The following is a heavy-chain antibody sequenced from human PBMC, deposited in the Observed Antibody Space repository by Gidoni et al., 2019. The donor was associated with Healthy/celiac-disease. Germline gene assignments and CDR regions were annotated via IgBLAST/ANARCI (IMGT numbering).Heavy chain of an antibody. D-gene: IGHD3-3*01. CDR3: ARGIRFLEWLATNWFDP. J-gene: IGHJ5*02. V-gene: IGHV7-4-1*02. CDR1: GYTFTSYA. CDR2: SNTNTGNP. Sequence: QVQLVQSGSELKKPGASVKVSCKASGYTFTSYAMNWVRQAPGQGLEWMGWSNTNTGNPTYAQGFTGRFVFSLDTSVSTAYLQISSLKAEDTAVYYCARGIRFLEWLATNWFDPWGQGTLVTVSS.